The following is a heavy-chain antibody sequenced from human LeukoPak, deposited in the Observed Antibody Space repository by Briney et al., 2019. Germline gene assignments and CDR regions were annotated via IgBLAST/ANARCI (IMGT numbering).Heavy chain of an antibody. CDR3: ARETYYYDSSGYPGTNCFDP. J-gene: IGHJ5*02. CDR1: GFTFSSHW. D-gene: IGHD3-22*01. CDR2: IKQDGSEE. Sequence: PGGSLRLSCAASGFTFSSHWMSWVRQAPGKGLEWVANIKQDGSEEYYVDSVKGRFTISRDNAKNLLYLQMNSLRAEDTAVYYCARETYYYDSSGYPGTNCFDPWGQGTLVTVSS. V-gene: IGHV3-7*01.